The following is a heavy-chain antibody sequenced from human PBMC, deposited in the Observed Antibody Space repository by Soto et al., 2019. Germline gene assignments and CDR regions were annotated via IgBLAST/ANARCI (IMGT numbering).Heavy chain of an antibody. CDR1: AGSTRTSSYY. CDR3: ARVRGPYCGGDCYAPPRNLFAS. CDR2: IYYSGST. D-gene: IGHD2-21*02. Sequence: PETLSLTCTVSAGSTRTSSYYLCRLLHHQGKGLEWIGSIYYSGSTYYNPSLKSRVTISVDTSKNQFSLKLSSVTAADTAVYYCARVRGPYCGGDCYAPPRNLFASWGQGTLVTVSS. V-gene: IGHV4-39*01. J-gene: IGHJ5*01.